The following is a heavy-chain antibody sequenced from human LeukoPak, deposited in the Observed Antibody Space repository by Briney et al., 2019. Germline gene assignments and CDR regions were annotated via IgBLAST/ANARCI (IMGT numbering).Heavy chain of an antibody. CDR1: GFTFSSYA. CDR2: ISYDGSNK. Sequence: GRSLRLSCAASGFTFSSYAMHWVRQAPGKGLEWVAVISYDGSNKYYADSVKGRFTISRDNSKSTLYLQMNSLRAEDTAVYYCARELSGFGELLSYNFDYWGQGTLVTVSS. CDR3: ARELSGFGELLSYNFDY. J-gene: IGHJ4*02. V-gene: IGHV3-30*04. D-gene: IGHD3-10*01.